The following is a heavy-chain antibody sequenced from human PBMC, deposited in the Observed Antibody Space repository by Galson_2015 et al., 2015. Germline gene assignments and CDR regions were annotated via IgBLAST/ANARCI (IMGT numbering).Heavy chain of an antibody. Sequence: SLRLSCAASGFTFGSYWIRWVRQAPGKGLEWVASMNQGGSEKYYVDSVKGRFTISRDNAKNSLYLQMNSLRAEDTAVYYCARDTDKYFDYWGQGTPVTVSS. V-gene: IGHV3-7*03. J-gene: IGHJ4*02. CDR2: MNQGGSEK. CDR1: GFTFGSYW. CDR3: ARDTDKYFDY.